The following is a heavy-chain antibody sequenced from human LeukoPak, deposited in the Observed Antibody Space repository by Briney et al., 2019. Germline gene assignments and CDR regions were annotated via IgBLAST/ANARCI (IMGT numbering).Heavy chain of an antibody. Sequence: GGSLRLSCAASGFTFSNTWMNWVRLAPGKGLEWVSAISGSGGSTYYADSIKGRFTISRDNSKNTLYLQMNSLRAEDTAVYYCAKDQMTTVTDYWGQGTLVTVSS. CDR2: ISGSGGST. D-gene: IGHD4-11*01. V-gene: IGHV3-23*01. J-gene: IGHJ4*02. CDR3: AKDQMTTVTDY. CDR1: GFTFSNTW.